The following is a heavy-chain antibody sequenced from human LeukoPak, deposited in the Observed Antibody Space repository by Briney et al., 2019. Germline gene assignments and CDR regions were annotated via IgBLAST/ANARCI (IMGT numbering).Heavy chain of an antibody. CDR1: GGSISSGGYY. D-gene: IGHD4-23*01. Sequence: PSQTLSLTCTVSGGSISSGGYYWSWIRQPPGKGLEWIGYIYHSGSTYYNPSLKSRVTISVDRSKNQFSLKLSSVTAADTAVYYCARALVVTGYYFDYWGQGTLVTVSS. CDR2: IYHSGST. V-gene: IGHV4-30-2*01. J-gene: IGHJ4*02. CDR3: ARALVVTGYYFDY.